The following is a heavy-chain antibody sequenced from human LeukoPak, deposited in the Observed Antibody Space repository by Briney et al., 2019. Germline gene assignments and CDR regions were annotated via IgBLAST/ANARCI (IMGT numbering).Heavy chain of an antibody. Sequence: EASVKVSCKASGYTFTGYYMHWVRQAPGQGLEWMGWISAYNGNTNYAQKLQGRVTMTTDTSTSTAYMELRSLRSDDTAVYYCARARGLRQYYYYYYMDVWGKGTTVTIFS. CDR1: GYTFTGYY. CDR3: ARARGLRQYYYYYYMDV. J-gene: IGHJ6*03. D-gene: IGHD5-12*01. V-gene: IGHV1-18*04. CDR2: ISAYNGNT.